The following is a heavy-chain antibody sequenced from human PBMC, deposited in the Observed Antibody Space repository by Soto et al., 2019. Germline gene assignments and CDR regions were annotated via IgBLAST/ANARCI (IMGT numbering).Heavy chain of an antibody. CDR3: AREVLLWFGESDYYYMDV. CDR1: GFTFSDYY. J-gene: IGHJ6*03. CDR2: ISSSGSTI. D-gene: IGHD3-10*01. V-gene: IGHV3-11*01. Sequence: GGSLRLSCAASGFTFSDYYMSWIRQAPGKGLEWVSYISSSGSTIYYADSVKGRFTISRDNAKNSLYLQMNSLRAEDTAVYYCAREVLLWFGESDYYYMDVWGKGTTVTVSS.